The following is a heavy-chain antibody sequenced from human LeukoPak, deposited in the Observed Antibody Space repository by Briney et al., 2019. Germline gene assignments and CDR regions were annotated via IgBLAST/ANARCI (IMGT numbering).Heavy chain of an antibody. V-gene: IGHV4-34*01. D-gene: IGHD6-13*01. CDR1: GFTFSSYS. CDR2: INHSGST. J-gene: IGHJ4*02. Sequence: KTGGSLRLSCAASGFTFSSYSMNWVRQPPGKGLEWIGEINHSGSTNYNPSLKGRVTISVDTSKNQFSLKLSSVTAADTAVYYCARGPNIAAAGINYWGQGTLVTVSS. CDR3: ARGPNIAAAGINY.